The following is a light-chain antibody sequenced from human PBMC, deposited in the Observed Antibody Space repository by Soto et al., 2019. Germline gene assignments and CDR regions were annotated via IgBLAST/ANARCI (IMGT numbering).Light chain of an antibody. V-gene: IGKV3-11*01. J-gene: IGKJ1*01. CDR2: DAS. CDR1: QSISSY. Sequence: EIELTQSHATLSLSLGERATRXCRASQSISSYLAWYQQKPGQAPRLLIYDASNRATGIPARFSGSGSGTDFTLTISSLEPEDFAVYYCQQRSKWPTFGQGTKVDIK. CDR3: QQRSKWPT.